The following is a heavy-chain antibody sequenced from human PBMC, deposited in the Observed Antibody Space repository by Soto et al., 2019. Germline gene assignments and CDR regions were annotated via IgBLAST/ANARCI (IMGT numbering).Heavy chain of an antibody. CDR1: GYTFTAYY. CDR2: VDPNSGGT. D-gene: IGHD3-10*01. CDR3: ARDNYGHLDY. J-gene: IGHJ4*02. V-gene: IGHV1-2*02. Sequence: QVQLVQSGAEVKKPGASVKVSCRPSGYTFTAYYIHWVRQAPGQGLEWMGWVDPNSGGTRDAQNFQGRVTMTRDTSTSTVYMELNWLRSDDTALYYCARDNYGHLDYWGQGTLVPVSS.